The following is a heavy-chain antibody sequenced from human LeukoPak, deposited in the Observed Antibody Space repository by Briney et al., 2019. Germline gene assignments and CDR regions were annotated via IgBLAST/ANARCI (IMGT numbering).Heavy chain of an antibody. CDR3: ARDKGTAGLFDY. J-gene: IGHJ4*02. Sequence: GGSLRLSCAASGFTFRNNGMHWVRQAPGKGLEWLAVIWYDGSNKYYADSVKGRFTISRDNSKNMAYLQMNSLRAEDTAVYYCARDKGTAGLFDYWGQGTLVTVSS. V-gene: IGHV3-33*01. CDR1: GFTFRNNG. CDR2: IWYDGSNK. D-gene: IGHD6-13*01.